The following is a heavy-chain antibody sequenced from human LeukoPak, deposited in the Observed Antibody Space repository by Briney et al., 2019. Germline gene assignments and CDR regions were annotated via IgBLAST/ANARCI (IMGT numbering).Heavy chain of an antibody. D-gene: IGHD3-22*01. CDR2: ISSSSSYI. Sequence: PGGSLRLSCAASGFTFSSYSMNWVRQAPGKGLEWVSSISSSSSYIYYADSVKGRFTISRDNAKNSLYLQMNSLRAEDTAVYYCARDGPYYYDSSGYYWGPFDYWGQGTLVTVSS. V-gene: IGHV3-21*01. J-gene: IGHJ4*02. CDR1: GFTFSSYS. CDR3: ARDGPYYYDSSGYYWGPFDY.